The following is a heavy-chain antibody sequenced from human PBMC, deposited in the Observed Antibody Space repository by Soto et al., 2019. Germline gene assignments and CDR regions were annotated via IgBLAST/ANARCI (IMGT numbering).Heavy chain of an antibody. CDR1: GFTFTSSA. V-gene: IGHV1-58*01. CDR3: AAAIYYYYGMDV. CDR2: IVVGSGNT. D-gene: IGHD2-2*02. J-gene: IGHJ6*02. Sequence: SVKVSCKASGFTFTSSAVQWVRQARGQRLEWIGWIVVGSGNTNYAQKFQERVTITRDMSTSTAYMELSSLRSEDTAVYYCAAAIYYYYGMDVRGQGTTVTVSS.